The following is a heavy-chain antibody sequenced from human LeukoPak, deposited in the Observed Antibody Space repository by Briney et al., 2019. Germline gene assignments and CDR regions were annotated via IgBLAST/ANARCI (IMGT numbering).Heavy chain of an antibody. CDR1: GGSISSYY. J-gene: IGHJ4*02. CDR3: ARALYYDSSGLGY. Sequence: PSETLSLTCTVSGGSISSYYWSWIRQPPGKGLEWIGYIYYSGSTNYNPSLKSRVTISVDTTKNQFSLKLSSVTAADTAVYYCARALYYDSSGLGYWGQGTLVTVSS. V-gene: IGHV4-59*01. D-gene: IGHD3-22*01. CDR2: IYYSGST.